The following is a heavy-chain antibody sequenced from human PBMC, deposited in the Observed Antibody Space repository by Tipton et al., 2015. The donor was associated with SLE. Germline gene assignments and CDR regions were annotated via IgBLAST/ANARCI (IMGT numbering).Heavy chain of an antibody. CDR2: VSYSGGT. Sequence: LRLSCTVSGASVTSYYYTWIRQPPGMALEWIGYVSYSGGTSYNPSLKSRVTISVDTSKNQFSLKLSSVTAADTAVYYCARGKRDFWSGYYYYYYYYMDVWGKGTTVTVSS. V-gene: IGHV4-59*02. CDR1: GASVTSYY. D-gene: IGHD3-3*01. CDR3: ARGKRDFWSGYYYYYYYYMDV. J-gene: IGHJ6*03.